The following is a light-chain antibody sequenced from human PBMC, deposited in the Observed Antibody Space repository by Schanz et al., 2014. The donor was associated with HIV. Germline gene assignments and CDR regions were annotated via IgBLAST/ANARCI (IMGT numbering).Light chain of an antibody. Sequence: QSALTQPATVSGSPGQSITVSCTGTNSDIGGHDYVSWYQQHPDKAPKLMIYDVSNRPSGVSNRFSGSKSGNTASLTISGLQAEDEVGYYCQSFDNSLSGVVFGGGTNLTVL. CDR1: NSDIGGHDY. J-gene: IGLJ2*01. V-gene: IGLV2-14*03. CDR3: QSFDNSLSGVV. CDR2: DVS.